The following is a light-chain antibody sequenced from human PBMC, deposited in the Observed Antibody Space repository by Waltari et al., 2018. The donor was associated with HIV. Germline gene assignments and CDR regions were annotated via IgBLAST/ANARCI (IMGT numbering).Light chain of an antibody. Sequence: SSELTQPPSVSVSPGQTARITCSGASLPKESAPWDQQMSGQAPVLVIYDDTKRPSGTPGVFSGSTAGTMSTLIITGAQVEDEGDYYCYSTNIRGNSRLFGGGTKLTVL. V-gene: IGLV3-10*01. CDR2: DDT. CDR3: YSTNIRGNSRL. J-gene: IGLJ2*01. CDR1: SLPKES.